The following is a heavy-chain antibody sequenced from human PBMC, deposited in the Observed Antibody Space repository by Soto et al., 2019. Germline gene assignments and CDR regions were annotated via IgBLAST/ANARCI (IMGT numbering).Heavy chain of an antibody. J-gene: IGHJ4*02. CDR3: AKGSYRPPDY. CDR1: GFTFSTYA. CDR2: ISGSGDTT. D-gene: IGHD1-26*01. Sequence: EVQLLESGGGLVQPGGSLRLSCAASGFTFSTYATSWVRHAPGKGLEWVSAISGSGDTTYYANSMKGRFTISRDNSKNTLYLQMNSLRAEDTAVYYCAKGSYRPPDYWGQGTLVTVSS. V-gene: IGHV3-23*01.